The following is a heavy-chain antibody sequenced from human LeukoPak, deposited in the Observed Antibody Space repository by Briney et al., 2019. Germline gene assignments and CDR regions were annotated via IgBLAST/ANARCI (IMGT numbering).Heavy chain of an antibody. CDR1: GFSFDDYA. J-gene: IGHJ4*02. V-gene: IGHV3-9*03. CDR2: ISWNSGSI. Sequence: GRSLRLSCAASGFSFDDYAMHWVRQAPGKGLEWVSGISWNSGSIGYADSVKGRFTISRDNAKNSLFLQMNSLRAEAMALYYCARGMATSGRLDHWGQGTLVTVSS. CDR3: ARGMATSGRLDH. D-gene: IGHD5-24*01.